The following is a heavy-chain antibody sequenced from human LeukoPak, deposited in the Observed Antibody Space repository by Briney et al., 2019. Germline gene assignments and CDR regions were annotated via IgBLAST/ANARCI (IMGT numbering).Heavy chain of an antibody. V-gene: IGHV7-4-1*02. J-gene: IGHJ5*02. Sequence: ASVKVSCKASGYTFTSYDINWVRQATGQGLEWMGWINTNTGNPTYAQGFTGRFVFSLDTSVSTAYLQISSLKAEDTAVYYCARDIGQQLVHWFDPWGQGTLVTVSS. CDR2: INTNTGNP. CDR1: GYTFTSYD. D-gene: IGHD6-13*01. CDR3: ARDIGQQLVHWFDP.